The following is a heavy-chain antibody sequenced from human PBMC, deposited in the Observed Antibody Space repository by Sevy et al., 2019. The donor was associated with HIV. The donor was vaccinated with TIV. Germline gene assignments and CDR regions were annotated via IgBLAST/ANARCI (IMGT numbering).Heavy chain of an antibody. V-gene: IGHV3-30*02. J-gene: IGHJ4*02. CDR2: IRYDGSNK. Sequence: GGSQRLSCAASGFSFSDYGMHWVRQAPGKGLEWVTLIRYDGSNKYYADSVKGRFTISRDNSKNTLYLQMNSLRAEDTAVYYCAKDYARRFSTSSGDFDYWGQGTLVTVSS. CDR1: GFSFSDYG. CDR3: AKDYARRFSTSSGDFDY. D-gene: IGHD6-6*01.